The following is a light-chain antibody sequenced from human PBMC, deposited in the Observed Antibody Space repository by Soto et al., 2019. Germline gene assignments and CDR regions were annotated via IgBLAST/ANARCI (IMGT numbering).Light chain of an antibody. CDR2: EVS. V-gene: IGLV2-14*01. CDR1: SSDVGGYDY. J-gene: IGLJ1*01. CDR3: SSYTSSSTPYV. Sequence: QSVVTQAASVSGSPGQSITISCAGTSSDVGGYDYVSWYQQHPGKAPKLMIYEVSNRPSGVSNRFSGSKSGNTASLTISGLQAEDEADYYCSSYTSSSTPYVFGTGTKVTVL.